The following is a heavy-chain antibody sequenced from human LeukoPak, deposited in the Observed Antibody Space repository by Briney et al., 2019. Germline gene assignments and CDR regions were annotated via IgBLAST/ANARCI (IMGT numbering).Heavy chain of an antibody. J-gene: IGHJ4*02. CDR1: GFTFSSYW. CDR3: AKDLESWKFGYGHYYFDY. V-gene: IGHV3-74*01. D-gene: IGHD3-16*01. Sequence: GGSLRLSCAASGFTFSSYWMHWVRQAPGKGLVWVSRIKSDASTTTYADSVKGRFTISRDNAKNTLYLQMNSLRAEDTAVYYCAKDLESWKFGYGHYYFDYWGQGTLVTVSS. CDR2: IKSDASTT.